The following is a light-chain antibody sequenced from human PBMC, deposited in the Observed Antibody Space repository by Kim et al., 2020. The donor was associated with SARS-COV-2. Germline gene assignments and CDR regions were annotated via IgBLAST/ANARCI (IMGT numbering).Light chain of an antibody. J-gene: IGKJ4*01. CDR2: KAS. CDR1: QSISDW. V-gene: IGKV1-5*03. CDR3: QQYNTYLLT. Sequence: DIQMTQSPSTLSASVGDRITITCRASQSISDWLAWYQQKPGKPPKLLIYKASNLESGVPSSFSGSGSGTEFTLTISSLQPDDFATYYCQQYNTYLLTFGGGTKVDIK.